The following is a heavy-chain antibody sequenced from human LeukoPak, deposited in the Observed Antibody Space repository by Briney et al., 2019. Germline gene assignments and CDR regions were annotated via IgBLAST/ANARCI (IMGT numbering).Heavy chain of an antibody. D-gene: IGHD4-17*01. CDR1: GGTFSSYA. CDR2: IIPIFGTA. CDR3: ASRPDDYGDYVWVY. Sequence: ASVKVSCKASGGTFSSYAISWVRQAPGQGLEWMGGIIPIFGTANYAQKFQGRVTITADESTSTAYMELSSLRSEDTAVYYCASRPDDYGDYVWVYWGQGTLGTVSS. V-gene: IGHV1-69*13. J-gene: IGHJ4*02.